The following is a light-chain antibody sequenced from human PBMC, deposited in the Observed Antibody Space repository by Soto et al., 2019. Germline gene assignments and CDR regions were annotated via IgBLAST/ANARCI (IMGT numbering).Light chain of an antibody. CDR1: QGISSY. CDR2: TAS. V-gene: IGKV1-9*01. J-gene: IGKJ2*01. Sequence: DIQLTQSPSFLSASVGDRVTITCRASQGISSYLAWYQQEPGKAPSLLTYTASTLQRGVPSRFSGSGSGTEFTLTISSLQPEDFAIYYCQQLNSYPYTYGQGTKLEIK. CDR3: QQLNSYPYT.